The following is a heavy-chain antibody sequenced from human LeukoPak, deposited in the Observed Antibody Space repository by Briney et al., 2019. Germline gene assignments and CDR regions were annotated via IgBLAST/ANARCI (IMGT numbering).Heavy chain of an antibody. Sequence: TSETLSLTCTVSGGSVSSGSYYWSWIRQPPGKGLEWIGYIYYSGSTNYNPSLKSRVTISVDTSKNQFSLKLSSVTAADTAVYYCARGVPYDFWSGYYSGYYYYCYMDVWGKGTTVTVSS. CDR1: GGSVSSGSYY. J-gene: IGHJ6*03. CDR3: ARGVPYDFWSGYYSGYYYYCYMDV. CDR2: IYYSGST. D-gene: IGHD3-3*01. V-gene: IGHV4-61*01.